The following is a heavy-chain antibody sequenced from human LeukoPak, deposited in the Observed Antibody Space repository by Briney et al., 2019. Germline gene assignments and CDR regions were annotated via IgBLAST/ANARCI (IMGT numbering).Heavy chain of an antibody. Sequence: GGSLRLSCAVSGFTVSSNYMSWVRQAPGTGLEWVSVIYSGGSTDYADSVKGRFTISRDNSKNMVYLQVNSLRADDTAVYYCAKNRGAGSHFYYHMNVWGKGTTVTVSS. J-gene: IGHJ6*03. CDR2: IYSGGST. D-gene: IGHD1-26*01. CDR1: GFTVSSNY. CDR3: AKNRGAGSHFYYHMNV. V-gene: IGHV3-66*01.